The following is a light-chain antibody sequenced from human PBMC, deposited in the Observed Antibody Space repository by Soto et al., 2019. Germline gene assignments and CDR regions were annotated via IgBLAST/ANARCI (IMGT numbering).Light chain of an antibody. CDR3: QQYDSDSWT. V-gene: IGKV1-5*03. CDR2: QAS. Sequence: DIQMTQSPSTLSAVVGDRVTITCRASQSISSWLAWYQQKPGKAPKLLVYQASTLESGVPLRFSGSGSGTDFTLTINSLQSDDFATYYGQQYDSDSWTFGQGPQVEVK. J-gene: IGKJ1*01. CDR1: QSISSW.